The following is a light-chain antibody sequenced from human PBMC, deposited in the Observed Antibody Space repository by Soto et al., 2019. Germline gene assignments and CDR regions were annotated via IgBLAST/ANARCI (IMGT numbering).Light chain of an antibody. V-gene: IGKV1-5*01. Sequence: DIQMTQSPSTLSASVGDGVTITCRASQSISSWLAWYQQKPGKAPKLLIYDASSLESGVPSRFSGSGSGTEFTLTISSLQPDDVATYYCQQYNNFRWTFGQGTKVDIK. CDR1: QSISSW. CDR3: QQYNNFRWT. J-gene: IGKJ1*01. CDR2: DAS.